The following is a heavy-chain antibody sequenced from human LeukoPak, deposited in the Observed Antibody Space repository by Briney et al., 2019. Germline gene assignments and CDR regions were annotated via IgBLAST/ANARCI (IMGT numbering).Heavy chain of an antibody. CDR2: ISAYNGNT. CDR1: GYTFTSYG. J-gene: IGHJ5*02. D-gene: IGHD2-2*02. Sequence: ASVKVSCKASGYTFTSYGISWVRQAPGQGLEWMGWISAYNGNTNYAQKLQGRVTMTTDTSTSTAYMELRSLRSDDTAVYYCARDPPNCRSTSCYTPYNWFDPWGQGTLVTVSS. CDR3: ARDPPNCRSTSCYTPYNWFDP. V-gene: IGHV1-18*01.